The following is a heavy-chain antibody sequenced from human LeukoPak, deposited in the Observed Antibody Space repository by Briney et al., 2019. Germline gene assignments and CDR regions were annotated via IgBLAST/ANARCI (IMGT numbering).Heavy chain of an antibody. V-gene: IGHV3-43*02. CDR3: AKDSGWQLLRAEYFQH. CDR2: ISADGRST. Sequence: GGSLRLSCAASGFTFDNYAIHWVRQAPGKGLEWVSLISADGRSTYYADSVKGRFTISRDNSKNSLYLQMRSLRNEDTALYYCAKDSGWQLLRAEYFQHWGQGTLVTVSS. D-gene: IGHD2-15*01. CDR1: GFTFDNYA. J-gene: IGHJ1*01.